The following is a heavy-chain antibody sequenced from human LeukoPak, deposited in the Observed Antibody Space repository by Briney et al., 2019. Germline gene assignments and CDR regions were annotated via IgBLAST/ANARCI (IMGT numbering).Heavy chain of an antibody. CDR2: IYYSGST. D-gene: IGHD3-22*01. V-gene: IGHV4-31*03. J-gene: IGHJ4*02. Sequence: PSETLSLTCTVSGGSISSGGYYWSWIRQHPGKDLEWIGYIYYSGSTYYNPSLKSRVTISVDTSKNQFSLKLSSVTAADTAVYYCARARLSTYYYDSSGYCFDYWGQGTLVTVSS. CDR1: GGSISSGGYY. CDR3: ARARLSTYYYDSSGYCFDY.